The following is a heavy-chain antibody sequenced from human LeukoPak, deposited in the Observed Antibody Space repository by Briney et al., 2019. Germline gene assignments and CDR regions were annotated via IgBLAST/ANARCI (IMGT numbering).Heavy chain of an antibody. CDR2: ISGSGGST. J-gene: IGHJ4*02. D-gene: IGHD1-26*01. CDR1: GFTFSSYA. V-gene: IGHV3-23*01. CDR3: ARGEGLGTTNGGYYFAY. Sequence: GGSLRLSCAASGFTFSSYAMSWVRQAPGKGLEWVSAISGSGGSTYYADSVKGRFTISRDDAKNSLYLQMNTLRAEDTAVYYCARGEGLGTTNGGYYFAYWGQGSLVIVSS.